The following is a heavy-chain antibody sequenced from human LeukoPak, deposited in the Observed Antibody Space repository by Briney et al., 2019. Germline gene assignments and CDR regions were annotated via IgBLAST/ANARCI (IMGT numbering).Heavy chain of an antibody. J-gene: IGHJ6*03. CDR3: ARDVRYCSGGSCYFYSYYMDV. CDR1: GYTFTGYY. D-gene: IGHD2-15*01. Sequence: GASVKVSCKASGYTFTGYYMHWVRQAPGQGVEWMGWINPNSGGTNYAQKFQGSVTMTRDTSTSTAYMELSRLRSDDTAVYYCARDVRYCSGGSCYFYSYYMDVWGKATTVTVSS. V-gene: IGHV1-2*02. CDR2: INPNSGGT.